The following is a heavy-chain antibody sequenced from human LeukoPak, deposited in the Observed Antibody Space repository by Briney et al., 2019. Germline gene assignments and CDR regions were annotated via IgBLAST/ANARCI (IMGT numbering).Heavy chain of an antibody. Sequence: ASVKVSCKASGYTFTSYGISWLRQAPGQGLEWMGWISAYNGNTNYAQKLQGRVTMTTDTSTSTAYMELRSLRSDDTAVYYCARVRGVRHYYDSSGYEHPDYWGQGTLVTVSS. D-gene: IGHD3-22*01. V-gene: IGHV1-18*01. CDR1: GYTFTSYG. J-gene: IGHJ4*02. CDR2: ISAYNGNT. CDR3: ARVRGVRHYYDSSGYEHPDY.